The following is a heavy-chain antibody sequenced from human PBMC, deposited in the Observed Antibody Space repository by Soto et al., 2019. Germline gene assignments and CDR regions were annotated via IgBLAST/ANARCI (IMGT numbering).Heavy chain of an antibody. CDR3: ARGKKVGLEWLLSRDYYYYYMDV. CDR1: GGSFSGYY. J-gene: IGHJ6*03. CDR2: INHSGST. Sequence: KQSQTLSLTCAVYGGSFSGYYWSWIRQPPGKGLEWIGEINHSGSTNYNPSLKSRVTISVDTSKNQFSLKLSSVTAADTAVYYCARGKKVGLEWLLSRDYYYYYMDVWGKGTTVTVSS. D-gene: IGHD3-3*01. V-gene: IGHV4-34*01.